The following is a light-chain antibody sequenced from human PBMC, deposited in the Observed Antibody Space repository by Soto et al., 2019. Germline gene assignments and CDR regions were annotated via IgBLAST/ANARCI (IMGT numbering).Light chain of an antibody. J-gene: IGKJ1*01. Sequence: EIVLTQSPGTLSLSPGDIATLSCRASQTVTSYFAWYQQKPGQAPRLLIHGASTRATGIPDRFSGSGSGTDFTLNISGLEPEDFAVYYCQQYGYLPRTFGQGTKVEIK. V-gene: IGKV3-20*01. CDR3: QQYGYLPRT. CDR1: QTVTSY. CDR2: GAS.